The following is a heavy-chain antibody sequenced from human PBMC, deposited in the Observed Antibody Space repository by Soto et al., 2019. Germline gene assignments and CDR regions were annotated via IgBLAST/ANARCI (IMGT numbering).Heavy chain of an antibody. Sequence: EGSLRLSCAASGFTFSSYAMSWVRQAPGKGLEWVSAISGSGGSTYYADSVKGRFTISRDNSKNTLYLQMNSLRAEDTAVYYCAIQSYYASGSPFDPWGQGTLVTVSS. D-gene: IGHD3-10*01. CDR1: GFTFSSYA. J-gene: IGHJ5*02. CDR2: ISGSGGST. CDR3: AIQSYYASGSPFDP. V-gene: IGHV3-23*01.